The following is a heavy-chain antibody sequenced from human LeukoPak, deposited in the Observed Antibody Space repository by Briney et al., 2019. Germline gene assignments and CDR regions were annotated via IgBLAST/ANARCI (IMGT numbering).Heavy chain of an antibody. CDR1: GFTFSNYM. J-gene: IGHJ5*02. D-gene: IGHD5-18*01. CDR3: ASLDTAKQPLANH. V-gene: IGHV3-74*01. Sequence: PGGSLRLSCAASGFTFSNYMMHWVRQAPGKGLVWVSRIKSDGITITYADSVKGRFTISKNSAKNSLYLQMNTLRVEDTAMYYCASLDTAKQPLANHWGQGTLVTVSS. CDR2: IKSDGITI.